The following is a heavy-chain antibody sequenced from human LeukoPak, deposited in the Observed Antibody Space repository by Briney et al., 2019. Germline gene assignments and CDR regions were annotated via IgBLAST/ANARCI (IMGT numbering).Heavy chain of an antibody. CDR2: IYTSGST. V-gene: IGHV4-4*07. J-gene: IGHJ3*02. CDR3: ARDTTGTTEGGSGAFDI. D-gene: IGHD1-1*01. CDR1: GGSISSYY. Sequence: SETLSLTCTVSGGSISSYYWSWIRQPAGKGLEWIGRIYTSGSTNYNPSLKSRVTMSVDTSKNQFPLKLSSVTAADTAVYYCARDTTGTTEGGSGAFDIWGQGTMVTVSS.